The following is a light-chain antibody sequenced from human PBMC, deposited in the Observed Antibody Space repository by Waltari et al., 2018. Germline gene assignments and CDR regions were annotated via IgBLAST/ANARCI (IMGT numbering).Light chain of an antibody. CDR3: QQLNSYLT. V-gene: IGKV1-9*01. CDR1: QGISSY. J-gene: IGKJ5*01. CDR2: AAS. Sequence: IQLTQSPSSLSASVGDIVNITCRASQGISSYLAWYQQKPGKAPNLLIYAASTLQSGVPSRFSGSGSGTDFTLTISSLQPEDFATYYCQQLNSYLTFGQGTRL.